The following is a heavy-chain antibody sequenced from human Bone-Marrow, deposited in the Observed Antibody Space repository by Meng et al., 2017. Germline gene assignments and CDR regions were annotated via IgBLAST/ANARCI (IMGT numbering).Heavy chain of an antibody. V-gene: IGHV3-21*01. Sequence: LSLTCAASGFTFSSYSMNWVRQAPGKGLEWVSSISSSSSYIYYADSVKGRFTISRDNAKNSLYLQMNSLRAEDTAVYYCARDKYDYVWGSFHGMDVWGQGTTVTVSS. CDR2: ISSSSSYI. CDR1: GFTFSSYS. CDR3: ARDKYDYVWGSFHGMDV. J-gene: IGHJ6*02. D-gene: IGHD3-16*01.